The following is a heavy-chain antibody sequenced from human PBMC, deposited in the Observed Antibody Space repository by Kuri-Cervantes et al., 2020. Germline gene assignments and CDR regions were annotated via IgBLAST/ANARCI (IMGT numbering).Heavy chain of an antibody. D-gene: IGHD1-7*01. CDR1: GFTVSSNY. Sequence: GESLKISCAASGFTVSSNYTSWVRQAPGKGLEWVSVIYSGGSTYYADSVKGRFTISRDNSKNTLYLQMNSLRAEDTAVYYCATAPLSGTTLSLFDYWGQGTLVTVSS. CDR2: IYSGGST. V-gene: IGHV3-66*01. J-gene: IGHJ4*02. CDR3: ATAPLSGTTLSLFDY.